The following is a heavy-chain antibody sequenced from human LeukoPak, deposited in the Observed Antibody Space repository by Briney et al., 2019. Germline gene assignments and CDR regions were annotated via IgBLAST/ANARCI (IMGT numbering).Heavy chain of an antibody. CDR2: ISSSGST. Sequence: SETLSLTCTVSGDSFSSYHWSWLRQPPGKALGWIGYISSSGSTSYNPSLKSRLTISVDTSKNQFSLKLSSVTAADTAVYYCARVGRGDHTWGSYYCDHWGQGTLVSVSS. CDR1: GDSFSSYH. D-gene: IGHD3-16*01. J-gene: IGHJ4*02. CDR3: ARVGRGDHTWGSYYCDH. V-gene: IGHV4-59*13.